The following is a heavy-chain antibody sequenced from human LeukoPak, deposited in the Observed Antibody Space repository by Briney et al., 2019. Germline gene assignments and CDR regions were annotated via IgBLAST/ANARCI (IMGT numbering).Heavy chain of an antibody. CDR2: IYYSGST. V-gene: IGHV4-59*12. CDR1: GGSISSYY. Sequence: SETLSLTCTVSGGSISSYYWSWIRQPPGKGLEWIGYIYYSGSTNYNPSLKSRVTLSVDTSKTQFSLRLSSVTAADTAVYYCXXEDSGSYYNYYYFYMDVWGKGTTVTISS. J-gene: IGHJ6*03. D-gene: IGHD3-10*01. CDR3: XXEDSGSYYNYYYFYMDV.